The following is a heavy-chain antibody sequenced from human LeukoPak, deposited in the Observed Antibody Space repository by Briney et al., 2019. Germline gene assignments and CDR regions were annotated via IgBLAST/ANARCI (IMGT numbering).Heavy chain of an antibody. CDR2: IYYSGSI. V-gene: IGHV4-59*01. CDR1: GDSISGYY. D-gene: IGHD2/OR15-2a*01. CDR3: ARLRGNYFPDY. Sequence: PSETLSLTCTVSGDSISGYYWTWIRQPPGKGLEWIRYIYYSGSINYNPSLKSRITISVDTSKNQFSLRLSSVTAADTAVYYCARLRGNYFPDYWGQGTLVTVSS. J-gene: IGHJ4*02.